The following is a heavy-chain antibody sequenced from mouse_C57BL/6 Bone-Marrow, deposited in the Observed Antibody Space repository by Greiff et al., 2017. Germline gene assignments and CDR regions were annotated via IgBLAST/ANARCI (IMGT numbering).Heavy chain of an antibody. D-gene: IGHD1-1*01. CDR2: IYPGGGYT. CDR1: GYTFTNYW. V-gene: IGHV1-63*01. Sequence: QVQLQQSGAELVRPGTSVKMSCKASGYTFTNYWIGWAKQRPGHGLEWIGDIYPGGGYTNYTEKFKGKATLTADKSSSTAYMQFSSLTSEDSAIYYCARYCGSSYWYFDVWGTGTTVTVSS. CDR3: ARYCGSSYWYFDV. J-gene: IGHJ1*03.